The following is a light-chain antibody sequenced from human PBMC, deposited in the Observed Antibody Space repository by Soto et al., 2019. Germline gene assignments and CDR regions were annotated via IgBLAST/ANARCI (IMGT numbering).Light chain of an antibody. Sequence: QSALTQPASVSGSPGQSITISCTGTSSDVGAYNYVSWYQQHPGKVPKLMIYEVSNRPSGVSNRFSGSKSGNTASLTISGXQAEDEADYYCSSYSSSITVLFGGGTKLTVL. V-gene: IGLV2-14*01. CDR2: EVS. CDR1: SSDVGAYNY. J-gene: IGLJ2*01. CDR3: SSYSSSITVL.